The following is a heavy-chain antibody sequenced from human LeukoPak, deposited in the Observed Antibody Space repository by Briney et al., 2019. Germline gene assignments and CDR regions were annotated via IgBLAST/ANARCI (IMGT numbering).Heavy chain of an antibody. Sequence: ASVKASCKASGYTFTNYDINWVRQATGQGLEWMGWMNPNSGNTAYAQKFQGRVTMTRDTSISTVYMELSSLRSEDTAVYYCARSLRGWYKDYWGQGTLVTVSS. CDR3: ARSLRGWYKDY. V-gene: IGHV1-8*01. CDR1: GYTFTNYD. CDR2: MNPNSGNT. D-gene: IGHD6-19*01. J-gene: IGHJ4*02.